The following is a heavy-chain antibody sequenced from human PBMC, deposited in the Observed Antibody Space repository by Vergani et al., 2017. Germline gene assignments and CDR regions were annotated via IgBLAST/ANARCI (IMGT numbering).Heavy chain of an antibody. V-gene: IGHV4-34*01. CDR1: GGSFTSYH. D-gene: IGHD4-11*01. CDR2: IDHTGRP. Sequence: QVQLQQWGGGLLKPSETLSLTCVVNGGSFTSYHWTWIRQSPGEGLEWVGDIDHTGRPDYNPSLKIRLTMSVDKSRNQFSLTLNFVTATDTAIYFCARVNTETNGHLYYYYYMDVWGQGTAVTVS. J-gene: IGHJ6*03. CDR3: ARVNTETNGHLYYYYYMDV.